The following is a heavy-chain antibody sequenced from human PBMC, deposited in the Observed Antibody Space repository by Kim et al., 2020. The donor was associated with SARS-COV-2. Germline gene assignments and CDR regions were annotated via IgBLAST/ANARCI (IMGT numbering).Heavy chain of an antibody. D-gene: IGHD3-10*01. CDR2: ISSSSSYT. Sequence: GGSLRLSCAASGFTFSDYYMSWIRQAPGKGLEWVSYISSSSSYTNYADSVKGRFTISRDNAKNSLYLQMNSLRAEDTAVYYCARKGGERGYYFYGMDVWGQGPTVTVSS. CDR1: GFTFSDYY. V-gene: IGHV3-11*06. CDR3: ARKGGERGYYFYGMDV. J-gene: IGHJ6*02.